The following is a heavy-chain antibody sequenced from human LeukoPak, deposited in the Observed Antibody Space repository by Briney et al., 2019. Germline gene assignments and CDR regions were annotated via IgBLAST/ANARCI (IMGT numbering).Heavy chain of an antibody. CDR2: ISSRSTYT. J-gene: IGHJ4*02. D-gene: IGHD3-22*01. CDR3: ARESDSSGYYDY. CDR1: GFSFSNFY. V-gene: IGHV3-11*06. Sequence: GGSLRLSCAASGFSFSNFYMSWIRQAPGKGLEWVSYISSRSTYTNSADSVRGRFTISRDNAKNSLYLQMNSLRVEDTAVYYCARESDSSGYYDYWGQGTLVTVSS.